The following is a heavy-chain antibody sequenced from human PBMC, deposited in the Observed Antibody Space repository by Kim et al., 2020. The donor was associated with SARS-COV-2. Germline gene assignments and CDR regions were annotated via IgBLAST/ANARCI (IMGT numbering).Heavy chain of an antibody. CDR2: IYYSGST. Sequence: SETLSLTCTVSGGSISSSSYYWGWIRQPPGKGLEWIGSIYYSGSTYYNPPLKSRVTISVDTSKNQFSLKLSSVTAADTAVYYCARQPDEWLAGNWFDPWGQGTLVTVSS. CDR3: ARQPDEWLAGNWFDP. J-gene: IGHJ5*02. CDR1: GGSISSSSYY. V-gene: IGHV4-39*01. D-gene: IGHD6-19*01.